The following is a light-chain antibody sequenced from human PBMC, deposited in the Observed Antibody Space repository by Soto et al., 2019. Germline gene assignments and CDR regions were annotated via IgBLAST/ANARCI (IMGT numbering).Light chain of an antibody. CDR1: SSDVGAYNY. CDR3: TSYAGTYSFFYV. J-gene: IGLJ1*01. CDR2: EVS. Sequence: QSALTLPPSASGSPGQSVTISCTGTSSDVGAYNYVSWYQQLPGKAPKLIIYEVSKRPSGVPDRFSGSKSGNTASLTVSGLQAEDEADYYCTSYAGTYSFFYVFGTGTKVTVL. V-gene: IGLV2-8*01.